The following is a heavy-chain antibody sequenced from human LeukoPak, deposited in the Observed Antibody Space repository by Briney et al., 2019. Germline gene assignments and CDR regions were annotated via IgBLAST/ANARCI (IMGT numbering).Heavy chain of an antibody. J-gene: IGHJ5*02. CDR2: INHSGST. CDR3: ARVRITFGGGGNWFDP. D-gene: IGHD3-16*01. CDR1: GGSFSGYY. V-gene: IGHV4-34*01. Sequence: PSETLSLTCAVYGGSFSGYYWSWIRQPPGKGLEWIGEINHSGSTNYNLSLKSRITISIDTSKNQFSLKLSSVTAADTAVYYCARVRITFGGGGNWFDPWGQGTLVTVSS.